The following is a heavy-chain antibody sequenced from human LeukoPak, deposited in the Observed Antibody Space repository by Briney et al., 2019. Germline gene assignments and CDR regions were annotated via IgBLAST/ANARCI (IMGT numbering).Heavy chain of an antibody. CDR1: GFTFSKFW. J-gene: IGHJ4*02. D-gene: IGHD1-1*01. Sequence: GGSLRLXCLVSGFTFSKFWMRWVRQTPGRGLEWVANIHPEGNEKYHVESVKGRFTISRVNAKNLLFLQMNGLRVEDTAVYYCARGDDFSGDHWGQGTLVTVSS. V-gene: IGHV3-7*04. CDR3: ARGDDFSGDH. CDR2: IHPEGNEK.